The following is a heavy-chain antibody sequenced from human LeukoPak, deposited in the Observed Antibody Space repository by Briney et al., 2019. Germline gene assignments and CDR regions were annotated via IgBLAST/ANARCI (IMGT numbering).Heavy chain of an antibody. J-gene: IGHJ4*02. CDR1: GFTFSSYG. Sequence: GRSLRLSCAASGFTFSSYGMHWVRQAPGKGLEWVAVISYDGSNKYYADSVKGRFTISRDNSKNTLYLQMNSLRAEDTAVYYCTRDSVGDSYADYWGQGTLSPSPQ. CDR3: TRDSVGDSYADY. CDR2: ISYDGSNK. V-gene: IGHV3-30*03. D-gene: IGHD5-18*01.